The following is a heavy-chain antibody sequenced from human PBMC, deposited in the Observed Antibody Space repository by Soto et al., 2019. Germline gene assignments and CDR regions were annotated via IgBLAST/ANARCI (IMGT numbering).Heavy chain of an antibody. Sequence: GGSLRLSCAASGVTFSSYGMHWVRQAPGKGLEWVAVISYDGSNKYYADSVKGRFTISRDNSKNTLYLQMNSLRAEDTAVYYCAKDREMATITGAFDIWGQGTMVTVSS. J-gene: IGHJ3*02. D-gene: IGHD5-12*01. CDR3: AKDREMATITGAFDI. V-gene: IGHV3-30*18. CDR1: GVTFSSYG. CDR2: ISYDGSNK.